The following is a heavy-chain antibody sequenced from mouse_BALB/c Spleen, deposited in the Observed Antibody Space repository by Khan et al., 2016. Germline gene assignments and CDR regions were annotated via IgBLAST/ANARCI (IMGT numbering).Heavy chain of an antibody. CDR3: AITTVVADY. D-gene: IGHD1-1*01. Sequence: EVQSQESGPGLVKPSQSLSLTCSVTGYSITSGYYWNWIRQFPGNKLEWMGYISYDGSNNYNPSLKNRISITRDTSKNQFFLKLNSVTTEDTATYYCAITTVVADYWGQGTTLTVSS. V-gene: IGHV3-6*02. CDR2: ISYDGSN. CDR1: GYSITSGYY. J-gene: IGHJ2*01.